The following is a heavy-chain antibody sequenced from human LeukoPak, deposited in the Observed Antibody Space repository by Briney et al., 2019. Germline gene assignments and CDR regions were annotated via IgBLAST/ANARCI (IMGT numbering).Heavy chain of an antibody. CDR1: GYTFTSFG. D-gene: IGHD2-2*01. Sequence: GASVKVSCKASGYTFTSFGISWVRQAPGQGLEWMGWISAYNGNTNYAQKLQGRVTMTTDTSTSTAYMELRSLRSDDTAVYYCARDYEYCSSTSCYSLRPRSVDYWGQGTLVTVSS. CDR3: ARDYEYCSSTSCYSLRPRSVDY. V-gene: IGHV1-18*01. CDR2: ISAYNGNT. J-gene: IGHJ4*02.